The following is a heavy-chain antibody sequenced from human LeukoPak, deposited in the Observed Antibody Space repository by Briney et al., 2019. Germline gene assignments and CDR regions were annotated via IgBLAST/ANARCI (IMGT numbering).Heavy chain of an antibody. CDR1: GFTFSSYA. Sequence: GGSLRLSCAASGFTFSSYAMSWVRQAPGEGLEWVSAISGSGGSTYYADSVKGRCTISRDHAKNTLYLQMNRLRAEDTAVYYCAKDQSRSYCLRYWGQGTLVTVSS. D-gene: IGHD1-26*01. J-gene: IGHJ4*02. V-gene: IGHV3-23*01. CDR2: ISGSGGST. CDR3: AKDQSRSYCLRY.